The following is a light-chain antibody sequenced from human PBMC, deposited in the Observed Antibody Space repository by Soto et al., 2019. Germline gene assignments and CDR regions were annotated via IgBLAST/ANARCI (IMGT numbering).Light chain of an antibody. CDR3: QQYGSSVT. V-gene: IGKV3-20*01. J-gene: IGKJ4*01. CDR1: ERVSRN. Sequence: VMTQSPATLSVSPGERATLSCRASERVSRNLAWYQKKPGQAPRLLIYDASSRATGIRDRFSGRWSATDLSLTIRRLEPEEFAVYYCQQYGSSVTVGGGTKVDIK. CDR2: DAS.